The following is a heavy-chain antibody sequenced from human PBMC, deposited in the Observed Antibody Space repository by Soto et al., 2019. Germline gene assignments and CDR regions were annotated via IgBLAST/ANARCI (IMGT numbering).Heavy chain of an antibody. CDR1: GGCVRSGIYA. Sequence: SDSPYLTCAVCGGCVRSGIYAWSWIRQPPGKGLEWMGYNYYSGSTNYNPSLKSRVTISVDTSKNQFSLKLSSVTAADTAVYYCARVSSSSVYYSGMDVSGQGTTGTVSS. V-gene: IGHV4-61*01. CDR2: NYYSGST. D-gene: IGHD6-6*01. CDR3: ARVSSSSVYYSGMDV. J-gene: IGHJ6*02.